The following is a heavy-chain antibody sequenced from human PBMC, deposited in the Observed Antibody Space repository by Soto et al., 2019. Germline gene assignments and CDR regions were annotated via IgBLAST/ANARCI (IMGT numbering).Heavy chain of an antibody. CDR2: FNPILSFS. D-gene: IGHD3-10*01. V-gene: IGHV1-69*02. Sequence: QVQLVQSGAEVKKPGSSVKVSCKASGDTFNFYTINWVRQAPGLGLEWMGRFNPILSFSNSALKFQGRVTLPADKSTSTAYMVLSSLRSEDTVIYYCATSFGSGSRAFDYWGQGALVTVSS. CDR1: GDTFNFYT. CDR3: ATSFGSGSRAFDY. J-gene: IGHJ4*02.